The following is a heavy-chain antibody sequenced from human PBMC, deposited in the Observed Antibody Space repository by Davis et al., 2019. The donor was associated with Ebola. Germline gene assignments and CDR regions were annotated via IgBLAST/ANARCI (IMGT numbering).Heavy chain of an antibody. V-gene: IGHV3-30-3*01. J-gene: IGHJ6*02. CDR2: ISYDGSNK. CDR1: GFTFSRYP. CDR3: ARDGPWFALGDYYYGMDV. D-gene: IGHD3-16*01. Sequence: GESLKISCAASGFTFSRYPMHWVRQAPGKGLEWVALISYDGSNKYYADSVKGRFTISRDNSKNTLYLQMNSMRAEDTAVYYYARDGPWFALGDYYYGMDVWGQGTTVTVSS.